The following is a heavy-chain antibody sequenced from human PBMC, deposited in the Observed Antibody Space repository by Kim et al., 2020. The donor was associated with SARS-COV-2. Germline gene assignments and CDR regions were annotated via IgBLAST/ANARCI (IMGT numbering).Heavy chain of an antibody. CDR3: ARVIWGTYRYTDY. Sequence: YSQAFKHRFVFSLDTSVTTAYLQISSLEAEDTALYYCARVIWGTYRYTDYWGQGTLVTVSS. J-gene: IGHJ4*02. D-gene: IGHD3-16*02. V-gene: IGHV7-4-1*02.